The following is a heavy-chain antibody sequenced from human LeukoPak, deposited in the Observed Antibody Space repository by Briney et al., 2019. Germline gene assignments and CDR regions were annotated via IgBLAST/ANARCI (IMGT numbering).Heavy chain of an antibody. D-gene: IGHD3-22*01. V-gene: IGHV1-69*13. J-gene: IGHJ4*02. CDR3: VMGKHSSLDY. CDR1: GGTFSSYA. Sequence: SVKVSCKAPGGTFSSYAISWVRQAPGQGLEWMGGIIPIFGTANYAQKFQGRVTITADESTSTAYMELSSLRSEDTAVYYCVMGKHSSLDYWGQGTLVTVSS. CDR2: IIPIFGTA.